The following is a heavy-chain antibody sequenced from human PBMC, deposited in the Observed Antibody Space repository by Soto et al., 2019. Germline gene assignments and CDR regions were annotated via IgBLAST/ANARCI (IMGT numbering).Heavy chain of an antibody. CDR1: GYTLTELS. V-gene: IGHV1-24*01. J-gene: IGHJ5*02. D-gene: IGHD2-15*01. CDR2: FDPEDGET. CDR3: ATDPPRYCSGGSCHST. Sequence: ASVKVSCKVSGYTLTELSMHWVRQAPGKGLEWMGGFDPEDGETIYAQKFQGRVTMTEDTSTDTAYMELSSLRSEDTAVYYCATDPPRYCSGGSCHSTWGQGTLVTVS.